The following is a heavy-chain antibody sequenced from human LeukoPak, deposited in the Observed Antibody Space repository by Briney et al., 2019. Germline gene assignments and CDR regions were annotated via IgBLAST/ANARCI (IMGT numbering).Heavy chain of an antibody. D-gene: IGHD3-22*01. V-gene: IGHV4-59*08. CDR2: IYYSGST. CDR3: ARLTYYYDSSGYYQYYFDY. J-gene: IGHJ4*02. Sequence: SETLSLTCTVSGGSISSYYWSWIRQTPGKGLEWIGYIYYSGSTNYNPSLKSRVTISVDTSKNQFSLKLSSVTAADTAVYYCARLTYYYDSSGYYQYYFDYWGQGTLVTVSS. CDR1: GGSISSYY.